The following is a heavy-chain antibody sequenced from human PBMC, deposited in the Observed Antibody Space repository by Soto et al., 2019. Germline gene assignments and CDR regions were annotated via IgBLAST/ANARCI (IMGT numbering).Heavy chain of an antibody. V-gene: IGHV3-73*01. CDR2: IRSKANSYAT. D-gene: IGHD6-19*01. CDR3: TRHRSDSSGWPQVADTYWYFDL. Sequence: EVQLVESGGGLVQPGGSLKLSCAASGFTFSGSAMHWVRQASGKGLEWVGRIRSKANSYATAYAASVKGRFTISRDDSKNTAYLQMNSLKTEDTAVYYCTRHRSDSSGWPQVADTYWYFDLWGRGTLVTVSS. J-gene: IGHJ2*01. CDR1: GFTFSGSA.